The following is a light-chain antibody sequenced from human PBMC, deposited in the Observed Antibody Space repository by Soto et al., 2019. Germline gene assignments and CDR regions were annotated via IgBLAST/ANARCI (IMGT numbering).Light chain of an antibody. Sequence: QSVLTQPASVSGSPGQSITIPCTGTSSDIGSYNYVSWYQQHPGKAPKLMIYDVSNRPSGISNRFSGSKSGNTASLTISGLQAEDKADYYCNSYTSSSTFVFGTGTKVTVL. V-gene: IGLV2-14*01. CDR1: SSDIGSYNY. CDR3: NSYTSSSTFV. J-gene: IGLJ1*01. CDR2: DVS.